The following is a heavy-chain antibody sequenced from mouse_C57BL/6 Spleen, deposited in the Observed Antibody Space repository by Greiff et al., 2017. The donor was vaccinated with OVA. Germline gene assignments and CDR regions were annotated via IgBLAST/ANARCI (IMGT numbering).Heavy chain of an antibody. Sequence: VQLQQSGAELVKPGASVKLSCTASGFNINDYYMHWVKQRPEQGLEWIGRIDPEDGETKYAQKFQGKATITADTSSNTAYLQLSSLTSEDTAVYYCAREGGGSPELGYWGQGTPVTVSA. V-gene: IGHV14-2*01. J-gene: IGHJ3*01. D-gene: IGHD1-1*02. CDR1: GFNINDYY. CDR2: IDPEDGET. CDR3: AREGGGSPELGY.